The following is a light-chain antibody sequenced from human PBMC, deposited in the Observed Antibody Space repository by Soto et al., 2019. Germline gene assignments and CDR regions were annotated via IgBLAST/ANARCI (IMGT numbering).Light chain of an antibody. V-gene: IGKV1-5*03. CDR1: QSIGVW. CDR3: QQYINYFRT. Sequence: DMQMTQSPSTLSASVGDRVTITSRASQSIGVWLAWYQQKPGTAPKLLIYKTSTLDSGVPLRFSGSGSGTEFTLTISSLKPDDFATYYCQQYINYFRTFGQGTKVEIK. J-gene: IGKJ1*01. CDR2: KTS.